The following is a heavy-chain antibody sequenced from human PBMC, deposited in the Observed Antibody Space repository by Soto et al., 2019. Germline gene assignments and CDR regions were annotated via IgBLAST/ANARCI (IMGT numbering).Heavy chain of an antibody. CDR2: IYYSGST. J-gene: IGHJ4*02. CDR3: ARRVRYDFWSQRGTFDY. D-gene: IGHD3-3*01. V-gene: IGHV4-39*01. CDR1: GGTISSSSYY. Sequence: PSETLSLTCTVSGGTISSSSYYWGWIRQPPGKGLEWIGSIYYSGSTYYNPSLKSRVTISVGTSKNQFSLKLSSVTAADTAVYYCARRVRYDFWSQRGTFDYWGQGTLVTVSS.